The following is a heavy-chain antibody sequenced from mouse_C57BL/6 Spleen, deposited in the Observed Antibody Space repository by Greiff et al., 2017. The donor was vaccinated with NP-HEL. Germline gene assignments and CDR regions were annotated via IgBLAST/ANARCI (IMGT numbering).Heavy chain of an antibody. CDR1: GFSLTSYG. CDR3: ASDWFAY. J-gene: IGHJ3*01. V-gene: IGHV2-6*01. CDR2: IWGVGST. Sequence: VMLVESGPGLVAPSQSLSITCTVSGFSLTSYGVDWVRQSPGKGLEWLGVIWGVGSTNYNSALKTRLSISKDNTKSQVFLKMSSLQTDDTAMYYCASDWFAYWGQGTLVTVSA.